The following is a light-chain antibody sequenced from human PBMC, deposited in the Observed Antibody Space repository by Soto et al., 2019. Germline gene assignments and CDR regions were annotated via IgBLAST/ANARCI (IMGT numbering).Light chain of an antibody. CDR2: GNN. Sequence: QAVVTQPPSVSGAPGQRVTISCTGSSSNIGAGYDVHWYQQLPETAPKLLIYGNNNRPSGVPDRFSGSKSGTSASLAITGLQAEDEADYYCQSYDSSLSGWVFGGGTKVTVL. J-gene: IGLJ3*02. V-gene: IGLV1-40*01. CDR3: QSYDSSLSGWV. CDR1: SSNIGAGYD.